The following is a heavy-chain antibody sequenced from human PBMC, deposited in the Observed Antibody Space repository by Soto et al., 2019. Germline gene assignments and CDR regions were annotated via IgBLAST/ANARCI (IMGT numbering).Heavy chain of an antibody. CDR1: GGTFSSYA. J-gene: IGHJ3*02. D-gene: IGHD2-2*02. Sequence: ASVKVSCKASGGTFSSYAISWVRQAPGQGLEWMGGIIPIFGTANYAQKFQGRVTITADESTSTDYMELSSLRYEDTAVYYCARDGADCSSTSYYRLYAFDIWGQGTMVTVSS. CDR3: ARDGADCSSTSYYRLYAFDI. V-gene: IGHV1-69*13. CDR2: IIPIFGTA.